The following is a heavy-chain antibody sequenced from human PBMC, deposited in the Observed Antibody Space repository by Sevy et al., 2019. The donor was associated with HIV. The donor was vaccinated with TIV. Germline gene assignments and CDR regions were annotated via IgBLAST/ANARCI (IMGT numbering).Heavy chain of an antibody. V-gene: IGHV1-24*01. J-gene: IGHJ4*02. CDR2: FDPEEGET. Sequence: ASVKVSCKVSGYTLNKLSMHWVRQAPGKGLEWMGSFDPEEGETFYAQKFQGRVTMTEDTSTDTAYMELSSLRSEDTAVYYCAATKDYYESSGPPFDYWGQGTLVTVSS. CDR1: GYTLNKLS. CDR3: AATKDYYESSGPPFDY. D-gene: IGHD3-22*01.